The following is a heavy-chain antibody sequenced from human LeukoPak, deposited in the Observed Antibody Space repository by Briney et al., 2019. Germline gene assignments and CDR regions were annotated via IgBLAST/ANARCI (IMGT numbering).Heavy chain of an antibody. D-gene: IGHD1-26*01. J-gene: IGHJ4*02. CDR2: IYHSGST. CDR3: ARDRGGSREVDY. CDR1: GYSISSGYY. Sequence: SETLSLTCTVSGYSISSGYYWGWIRQPPGKGLEWIGSIYHSGSTYYNPSLKSRVTISVDTSKNQFSLKLSSVTAADTAVYYCARDRGGSREVDYWGQGTLVTVSS. V-gene: IGHV4-38-2*02.